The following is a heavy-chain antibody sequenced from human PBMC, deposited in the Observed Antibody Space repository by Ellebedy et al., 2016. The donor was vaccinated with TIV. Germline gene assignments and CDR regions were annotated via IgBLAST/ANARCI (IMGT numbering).Heavy chain of an antibody. J-gene: IGHJ4*02. CDR3: AKLENYYDSSGYHGFDY. Sequence: GESLKISXAASGFTFSSYWMSWVRQAPGKGLEWVSAISGSGGSTYYADSVKGRFTISRDNSKNTLYLQMNSLRAEDTAVYYCAKLENYYDSSGYHGFDYWGQGTLVTVSS. CDR1: GFTFSSYW. CDR2: ISGSGGST. V-gene: IGHV3-23*01. D-gene: IGHD3-22*01.